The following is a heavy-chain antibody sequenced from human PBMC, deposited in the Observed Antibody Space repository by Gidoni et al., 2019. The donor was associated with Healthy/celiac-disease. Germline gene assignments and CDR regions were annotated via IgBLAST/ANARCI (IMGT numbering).Heavy chain of an antibody. CDR1: GFTFSSYA. CDR2: ISGSGGST. Sequence: EVQLLESGGGLVQPGGSLRLSCAASGFTFSSYAMSWVRQAPGKGLEWVSAISGSGGSTYYADSVKGRFTISRDNSKNTLYLQMNSLRAEDTAVYYCAKNDRRGYSYGFTVRSGGLLLLPLDYWGQGTLVTVSS. D-gene: IGHD5-18*01. J-gene: IGHJ4*02. CDR3: AKNDRRGYSYGFTVRSGGLLLLPLDY. V-gene: IGHV3-23*01.